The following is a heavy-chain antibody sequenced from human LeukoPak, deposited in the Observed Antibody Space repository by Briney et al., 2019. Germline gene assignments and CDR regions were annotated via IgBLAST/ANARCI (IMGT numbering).Heavy chain of an antibody. D-gene: IGHD3-3*01. Sequence: SETLSLTCTVSGGSISSGSYYWSWIRQPAGKGLEWIGHIYTSGYTNSNPSLKSRVTMSVDTSKNQFSLKLSSVTAADTAVYYCAREPLWSGYSYYYYYMDVWGKGTTVTVSS. CDR2: IYTSGYT. V-gene: IGHV4-61*09. CDR1: GGSISSGSYY. J-gene: IGHJ6*03. CDR3: AREPLWSGYSYYYYYMDV.